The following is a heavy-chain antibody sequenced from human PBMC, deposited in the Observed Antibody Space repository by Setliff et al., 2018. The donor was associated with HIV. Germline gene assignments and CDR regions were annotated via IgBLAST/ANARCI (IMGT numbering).Heavy chain of an antibody. D-gene: IGHD3-16*01. Sequence: GASVKVSCKVSGYRLSELSMHWVRQAPGKGLEWMGGYDRKDDKTSYAQNFQGRVTMTEYTSTDTAYMELRGLRSEDTAIFFCATDDLLGGYWFDRWGQGTPVTVSS. CDR2: YDRKDDKT. CDR1: GYRLSELS. J-gene: IGHJ5*01. CDR3: ATDDLLGGYWFDR. V-gene: IGHV1-24*01.